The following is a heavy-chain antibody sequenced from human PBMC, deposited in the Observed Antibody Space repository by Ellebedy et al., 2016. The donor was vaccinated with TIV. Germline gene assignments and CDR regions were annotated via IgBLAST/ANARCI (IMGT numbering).Heavy chain of an antibody. V-gene: IGHV4-39*01. D-gene: IGHD5/OR15-5a*01. CDR1: GGSISSNSYY. CDR3: ARASQGYTVLGRFDP. Sequence: MPSETLSLTCTVSGGSISSNSYYWGWIRQPPGKGLEWIGSIYYSGSTNYNPSLKSRVTISVDTSKNQFSLKMSSVTAADTAVYYCARASQGYTVLGRFDPWGQGTLVTVSS. CDR2: IYYSGST. J-gene: IGHJ5*02.